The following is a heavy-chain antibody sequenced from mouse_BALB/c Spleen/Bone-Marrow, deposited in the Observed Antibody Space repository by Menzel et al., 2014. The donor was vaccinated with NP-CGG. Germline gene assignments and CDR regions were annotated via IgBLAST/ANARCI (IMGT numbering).Heavy chain of an antibody. D-gene: IGHD2-1*01. J-gene: IGHJ4*01. CDR1: GYTFTSYY. V-gene: IGHV1S56*01. Sequence: QVQLKESGPELVKPGASVRISCKASGYTFTSYYIHWVKQRPGQGLEWIGWIYPGNVNTKYNEKFKGKATLTAVKSSSTAYMQLSSLTSEDSAVYFCARWGNYGDYAMDYWGQGTSVTVSS. CDR2: IYPGNVNT. CDR3: ARWGNYGDYAMDY.